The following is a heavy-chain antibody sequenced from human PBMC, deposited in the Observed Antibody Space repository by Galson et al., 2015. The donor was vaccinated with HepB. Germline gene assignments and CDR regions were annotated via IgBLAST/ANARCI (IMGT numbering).Heavy chain of an antibody. CDR3: TTDFGVRSGRHRWGDRGMDV. CDR1: GLTLSDAW. CDR2: IKSKADGGTT. D-gene: IGHD3-10*01. J-gene: IGHJ6*02. V-gene: IGHV3-15*01. Sequence: LRLSCAASGLTLSDAWMSWVRQAPGKGLEWVGRIKSKADGGTTDYAAPVKGRFTISRDDSKSTLYLQMNSLKTEDTAVYYCTTDFGVRSGRHRWGDRGMDVWGQGTTVTVSS.